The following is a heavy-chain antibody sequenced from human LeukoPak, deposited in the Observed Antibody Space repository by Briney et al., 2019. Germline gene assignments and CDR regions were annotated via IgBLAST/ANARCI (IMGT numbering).Heavy chain of an antibody. Sequence: QPGGSLRLSCAASGFTFSSYAMSWVRQAPGKGLEWVSAISGSGGSTYYADSVKGRFTISRDNSKNTLYLQMNSLRAEDTAVYYCAKASTYSSSWYDFTQFDYWGQGTLVTVSS. J-gene: IGHJ4*02. CDR3: AKASTYSSSWYDFTQFDY. V-gene: IGHV3-23*01. CDR1: GFTFSSYA. CDR2: ISGSGGST. D-gene: IGHD6-13*01.